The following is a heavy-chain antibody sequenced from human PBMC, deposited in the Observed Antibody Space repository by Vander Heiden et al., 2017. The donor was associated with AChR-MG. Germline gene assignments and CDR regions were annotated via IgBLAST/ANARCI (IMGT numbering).Heavy chain of an antibody. CDR3: ARGRSTQFDY. V-gene: IGHV4-34*01. CDR2: INHSGRT. D-gene: IGHD2-15*01. Sequence: QVQLQQWGAGLLKPSETLSLTCAVYGGSVRGWYGGWIHKPPGKGLEWIGEINHSGRTNYNPSLKSRVTISVDTSKDQFSRKLSSVTAADTAVYYCARGRSTQFDYWGQGTLVTVSS. J-gene: IGHJ4*02. CDR1: GGSVRGWY.